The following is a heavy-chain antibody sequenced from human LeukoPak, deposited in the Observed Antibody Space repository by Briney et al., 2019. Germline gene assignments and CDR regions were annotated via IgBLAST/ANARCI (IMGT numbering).Heavy chain of an antibody. CDR3: ARDRGRAVAAAGRAFDI. J-gene: IGHJ3*02. CDR2: IIPILGIA. CDR1: GYTFTSYG. V-gene: IGHV1-69*04. D-gene: IGHD6-19*01. Sequence: ASVKVSCKASGYTFTSYGISWVRQAPGQGLEWMGRIIPILGIANYAQKFQGRVTITADKSTSTAYMELSSLRSEDTAVYYCARDRGRAVAAAGRAFDIWGQGTMVTVSS.